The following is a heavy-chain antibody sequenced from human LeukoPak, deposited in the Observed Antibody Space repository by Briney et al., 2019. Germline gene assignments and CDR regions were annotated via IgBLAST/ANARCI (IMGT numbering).Heavy chain of an antibody. CDR3: VTLLSNAAFDY. D-gene: IGHD6-25*01. J-gene: IGHJ4*02. CDR1: GYTFTGYY. Sequence: ASVKVSCKASGYTFTGYYMHWVRQAPGQGLEWMGWINPHTGATNYAQKFQGRVTMTTDPSISTAYMELSRLRSDDTAVYYCVTLLSNAAFDYWGQGTLVTVSS. V-gene: IGHV1-2*02. CDR2: INPHTGAT.